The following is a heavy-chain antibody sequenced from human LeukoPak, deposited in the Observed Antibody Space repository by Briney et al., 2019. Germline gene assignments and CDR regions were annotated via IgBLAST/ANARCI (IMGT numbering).Heavy chain of an antibody. V-gene: IGHV4-59*08. CDR1: GGSISGYY. Sequence: PSETLSLTCTVSGGSISGYYWSWIRQPPGKGLEWIGYIYYSGSTHYNPSLKSRVTIPLDTSKNQFSLKLSSVTAADTAVYYCARTGFGGCVFSAFDLWGRGTMVTVSS. CDR2: IYYSGST. J-gene: IGHJ3*01. CDR3: ARTGFGGCVFSAFDL. D-gene: IGHD2-15*01.